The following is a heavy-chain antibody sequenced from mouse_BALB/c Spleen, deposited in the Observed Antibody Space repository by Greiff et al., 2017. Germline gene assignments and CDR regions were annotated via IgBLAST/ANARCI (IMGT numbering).Heavy chain of an antibody. D-gene: IGHD2-4*01. V-gene: IGHV1S137*01. CDR2: ISTYYGDA. CDR3: ARRITGYFDV. Sequence: QVQLKESGAELVRPGVSVKISCKGSGYTFTDYAMHWVKQSHAKSLEWIGVISTYYGDASYNQKFKGKATMTVDKSSSTAYMELARLTSEDSAIYYCARRITGYFDVWGAGTTVTVSS. J-gene: IGHJ1*01. CDR1: GYTFTDYA.